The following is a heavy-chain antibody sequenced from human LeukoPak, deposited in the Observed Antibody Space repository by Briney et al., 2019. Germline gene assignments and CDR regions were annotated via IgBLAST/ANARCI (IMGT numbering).Heavy chain of an antibody. CDR3: ARDAPPGIAVAGTRGYDAFDI. D-gene: IGHD6-19*01. Sequence: SETLSLTCAVYGGSFSGYYWSWIRQPPGKGLEWIGEINHSGSTNHNPSLKSRVTISVDTSKNQFSLKLSSVTAADTAVYYCARDAPPGIAVAGTRGYDAFDIWGQGTMVTVSS. J-gene: IGHJ3*02. V-gene: IGHV4-34*01. CDR2: INHSGST. CDR1: GGSFSGYY.